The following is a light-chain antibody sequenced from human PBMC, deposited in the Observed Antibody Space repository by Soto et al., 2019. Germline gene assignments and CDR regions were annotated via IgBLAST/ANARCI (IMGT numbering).Light chain of an antibody. V-gene: IGKV3-20*01. CDR3: QQYDTSPGT. CDR1: QSVSSSY. CDR2: GAS. Sequence: VLTQSPGTLSLSPGERATLSCRASQSVSSSYLAWYQHRPGQAPRLLIYGASNRATGIPDRFSGSGSGTDFTLTVTILEPEDFAVYYCQQYDTSPGTFGQGTKV. J-gene: IGKJ1*01.